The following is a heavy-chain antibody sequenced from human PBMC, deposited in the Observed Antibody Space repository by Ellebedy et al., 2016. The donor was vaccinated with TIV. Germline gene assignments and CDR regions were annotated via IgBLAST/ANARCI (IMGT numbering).Heavy chain of an antibody. Sequence: SETLSLXXTVSGGSISGYYWSWIRQPPGKGLEYFGYIHYSGATYYNPSLKTRVSISLDTSKNQYSLKLSSVTAADTAVYYCARDLGLIDAFDVWGQGTMVTVSS. CDR1: GGSISGYY. CDR3: ARDLGLIDAFDV. D-gene: IGHD3-16*01. J-gene: IGHJ3*01. V-gene: IGHV4-59*01. CDR2: IHYSGAT.